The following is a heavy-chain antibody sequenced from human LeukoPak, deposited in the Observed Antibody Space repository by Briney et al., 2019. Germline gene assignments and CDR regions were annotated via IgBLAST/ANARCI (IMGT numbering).Heavy chain of an antibody. CDR1: GGSISSSSYY. Sequence: PSETLSLTCTVSGGSISSSSYYWGWIRQPPGKGLEWIGSIYYSRSTYYNPSLKSRVTISVDTSKNQFSLKLSSVTAADTAVYYCAREGLAATGWGYYYYYGMDVWGQGTTVTVSS. V-gene: IGHV4-39*07. CDR3: AREGLAATGWGYYYYYGMDV. CDR2: IYYSRST. D-gene: IGHD2-15*01. J-gene: IGHJ6*02.